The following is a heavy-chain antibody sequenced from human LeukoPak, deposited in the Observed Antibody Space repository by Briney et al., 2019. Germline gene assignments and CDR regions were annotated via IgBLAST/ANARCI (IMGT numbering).Heavy chain of an antibody. CDR1: GYTFTSYG. V-gene: IGHV1-8*02. CDR3: ARGDYYYDSSGSDY. J-gene: IGHJ4*02. Sequence: GASVKVSCKASGYTFTSYGISWVRQAPGQGLEWMGWMNPNSGNTGYAQKFQGRVTMTRNTSISTAYMELSSLRSGDTAVYYGARGDYYYDSSGSDYWGQGTLVIVSS. D-gene: IGHD3-22*01. CDR2: MNPNSGNT.